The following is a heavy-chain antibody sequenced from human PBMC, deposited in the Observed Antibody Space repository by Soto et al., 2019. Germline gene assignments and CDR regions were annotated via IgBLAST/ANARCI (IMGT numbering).Heavy chain of an antibody. D-gene: IGHD6-13*01. CDR3: ARYRISGSWSKFDY. CDR2: IYYNGST. V-gene: IGHV4-31*03. CDR1: CLTISSASYY. Sequence: LSLTITFSCLTISSASYYWSWIRQHPGKGLEWVGNIYYNGSTYYSPSLKSRVTLWVDTSKNHFSLRLSSVTAADTAVYYCARYRISGSWSKFDYWGQGTLVTVSS. J-gene: IGHJ4*02.